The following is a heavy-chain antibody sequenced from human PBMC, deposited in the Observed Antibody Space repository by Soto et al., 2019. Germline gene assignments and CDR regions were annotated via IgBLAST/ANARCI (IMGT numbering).Heavy chain of an antibody. CDR2: IYPGDSDT. Sequence: WIRQPPGKGLEWMGIIYPGDSDTRYSPSFQGQVTISADKSISTAYLQRSSLKASDTAMYYCATGYYYDSSGYSDAFDIWGQGTMVTVSS. CDR3: ATGYYYDSSGYSDAFDI. V-gene: IGHV5-51*01. J-gene: IGHJ3*02. D-gene: IGHD3-22*01.